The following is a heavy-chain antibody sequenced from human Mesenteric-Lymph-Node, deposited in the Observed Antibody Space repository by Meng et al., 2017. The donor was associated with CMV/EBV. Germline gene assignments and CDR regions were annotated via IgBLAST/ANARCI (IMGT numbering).Heavy chain of an antibody. V-gene: IGHV1-69*06. CDR3: ARDKSQDSYGSGSYYNFDY. Sequence: TVRSHAITWVRPAPGQGLEWMGGINPMFGPARYAQKFQDRVTITADRSTSTAYMELSSLRSEDTAVYYCARDKSQDSYGSGSYYNFDYWGQGTLVTSPQ. J-gene: IGHJ4*02. CDR1: TVRSHA. CDR2: INPMFGPA. D-gene: IGHD3-10*01.